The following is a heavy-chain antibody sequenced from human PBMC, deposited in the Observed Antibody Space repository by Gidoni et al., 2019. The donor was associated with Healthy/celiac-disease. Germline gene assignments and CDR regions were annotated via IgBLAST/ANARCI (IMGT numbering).Heavy chain of an antibody. Sequence: EVQLVESGGGLVKPGGSLRLSCAASGFTFSSYSMNWVRQAPGKGLEWVSSISSSSSYIYYADSVKGRFTISRDNAKNSLYLQMNSLRAEDTAVYYCARPRTVIAAASFDPWGQGTLVTVSS. CDR1: GFTFSSYS. CDR3: ARPRTVIAAASFDP. J-gene: IGHJ5*02. V-gene: IGHV3-21*01. CDR2: ISSSSSYI. D-gene: IGHD6-13*01.